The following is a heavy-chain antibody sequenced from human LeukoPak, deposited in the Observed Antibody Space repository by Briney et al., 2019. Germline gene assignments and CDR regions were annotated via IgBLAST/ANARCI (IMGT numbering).Heavy chain of an antibody. CDR1: GFTFSSYA. Sequence: TGGSLRLSCAASGFTFSSYAMHCVRQAPGNGLEYVSDISSNGGTIYYADSAKGRFTISRDNSKNTLYLQMSSLRVEDTAVYYCVKGSETYCDSKSDYWGQGTLVTVSS. V-gene: IGHV3-64D*09. CDR2: ISSNGGTI. CDR3: VKGSETYCDSKSDY. D-gene: IGHD3-22*01. J-gene: IGHJ4*02.